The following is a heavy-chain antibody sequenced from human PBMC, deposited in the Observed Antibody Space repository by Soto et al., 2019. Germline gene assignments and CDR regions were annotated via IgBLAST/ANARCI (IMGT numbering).Heavy chain of an antibody. D-gene: IGHD3-3*01. CDR1: CGSISSGDYY. Sequence: SETLSLTCTVSCGSISSGDYYWSWIRQPPGKGLEWIGYIYYSGSTYYNPSLKSRVTISVDTSKNQFSLKLSSVTAADTAVYYCARTYYDFWSGYYRRWFDPWGQGTLVTVS. V-gene: IGHV4-30-4*01. CDR2: IYYSGST. J-gene: IGHJ5*02. CDR3: ARTYYDFWSGYYRRWFDP.